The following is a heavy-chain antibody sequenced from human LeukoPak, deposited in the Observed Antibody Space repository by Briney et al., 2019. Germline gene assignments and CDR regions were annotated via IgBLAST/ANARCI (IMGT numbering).Heavy chain of an antibody. CDR1: GGSISSGNYY. CDR3: ARARYYYDSSGYYYELDDY. CDR2: IYTSGST. V-gene: IGHV4-61*02. Sequence: SETLSLTCTVSGGSISSGNYYWSWIRQPAGKGLERIGRIYTSGSTNYNPSLKSRVTISVDTSKNQFSLKLSSVTAADTAVYYCARARYYYDSSGYYYELDDYWGQGTLVTVSS. D-gene: IGHD3-22*01. J-gene: IGHJ4*02.